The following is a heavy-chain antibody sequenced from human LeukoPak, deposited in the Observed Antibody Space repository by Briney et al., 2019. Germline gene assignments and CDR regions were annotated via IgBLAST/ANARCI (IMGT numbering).Heavy chain of an antibody. Sequence: SETLSLTCTVSGDSIISNIYWWDWVRLPPGKGLEWIGPTFYTGRTFYSPSLKSRVTISVDTSKNQFSLGLSSATAADTAAYYCARRRHNFDFYDVWGQGARVTVSS. CDR2: TFYTGRT. D-gene: IGHD3/OR15-3a*01. J-gene: IGHJ3*01. CDR3: ARRRHNFDFYDV. CDR1: GDSIISNIYW. V-gene: IGHV4-39*01.